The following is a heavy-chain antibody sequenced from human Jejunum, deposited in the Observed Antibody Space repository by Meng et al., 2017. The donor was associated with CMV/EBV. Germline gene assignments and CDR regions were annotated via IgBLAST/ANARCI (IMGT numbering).Heavy chain of an antibody. Sequence: QRPLQVSGPKLVKPSETLSPLCTVSGDSISSSNYYWGWIRQSPGKGLEWIGSIYYTGSTYYNPSLKSRLTISIDTSKIQFSLKLSSVTAADTAIYYCARGLSTSSSGYWGQGTLVTVSS. CDR3: ARGLSTSSSGY. J-gene: IGHJ4*02. CDR1: GDSISSSNYY. D-gene: IGHD6-6*01. CDR2: IYYTGST. V-gene: IGHV4-39*07.